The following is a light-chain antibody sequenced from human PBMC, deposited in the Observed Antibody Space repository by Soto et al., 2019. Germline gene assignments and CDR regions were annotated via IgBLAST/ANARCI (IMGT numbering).Light chain of an antibody. J-gene: IGKJ5*01. Sequence: EIVMTQSPATLSVSPGERATLSCRASQSVNSMLAWYQQKPGQAPRLPIYGASTRATGIPARFSGSGSGTEFTLTISSPQSEDFAVYYCQQYNNWPPTFGQGTRLEIK. CDR3: QQYNNWPPT. CDR1: QSVNSM. CDR2: GAS. V-gene: IGKV3-15*01.